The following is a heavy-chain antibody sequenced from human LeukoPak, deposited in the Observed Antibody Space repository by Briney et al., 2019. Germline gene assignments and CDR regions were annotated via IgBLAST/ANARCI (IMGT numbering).Heavy chain of an antibody. D-gene: IGHD6-13*01. V-gene: IGHV4-4*07. CDR2: IYTSGST. Sequence: SETLSLTCTVSGGSISSYYWSWIRQPAGKGLEWIGRIYTSGSTNYNPSLKSRVTMSVDTSKNQFSLKLSSVTAAGTAVYYCARGSRIAAAGTVGYYYYYMDVWAKGPRSPSP. J-gene: IGHJ6*03. CDR1: GGSISSYY. CDR3: ARGSRIAAAGTVGYYYYYMDV.